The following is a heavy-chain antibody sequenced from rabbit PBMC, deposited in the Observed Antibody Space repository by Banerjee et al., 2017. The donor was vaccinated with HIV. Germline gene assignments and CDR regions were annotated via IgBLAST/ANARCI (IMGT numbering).Heavy chain of an antibody. Sequence: EESGGDLVKPGASLTLTCTASGFTISSSYWICWVRQAPGKGLEWIACVCIGDGSTYYATWVNGRFTISRSTSLNTVTLQMTSLTAADTATYFCARSDVTYDYVGLWGQGTLVTVS. CDR2: VCIGDGST. J-gene: IGHJ4*01. CDR1: GFTISSSYW. V-gene: IGHV1S47*01. D-gene: IGHD6-1*01. CDR3: ARSDVTYDYVGL.